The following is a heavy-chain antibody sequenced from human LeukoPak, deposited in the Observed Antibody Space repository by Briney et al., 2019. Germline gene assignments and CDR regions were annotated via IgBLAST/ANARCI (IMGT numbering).Heavy chain of an antibody. CDR1: GGTFSSYA. CDR2: IIPILGIA. CDR3: ARGATMVRGVIKGHAFDI. V-gene: IGHV1-69*04. Sequence: ASVKVSCKASGGTFSSYAISWVRQAPGQGLEWMGRIIPILGIANYAQKFQGRVTITADKSTSTAYMELSSLRSEDTAVYYCARGATMVRGVIKGHAFDIWGQGTMVTVSS. J-gene: IGHJ3*02. D-gene: IGHD3-10*01.